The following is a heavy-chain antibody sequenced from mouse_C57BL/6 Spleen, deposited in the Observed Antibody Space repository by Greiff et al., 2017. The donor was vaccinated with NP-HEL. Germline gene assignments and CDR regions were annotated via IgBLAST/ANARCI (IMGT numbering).Heavy chain of an antibody. Sequence: EVHLVESGGDLVKPGGSLKLSCAASGFTFSSYGMSWVRQTPDKRLEWVATISSGGSYTYYPDSVKGRFTISRDNAKNTLYLQRSSLKSEDTAMYYCARHFITTVVAEGYFDYWGQGTTLTVSS. V-gene: IGHV5-6*01. J-gene: IGHJ2*01. D-gene: IGHD1-1*01. CDR3: ARHFITTVVAEGYFDY. CDR2: ISSGGSYT. CDR1: GFTFSSYG.